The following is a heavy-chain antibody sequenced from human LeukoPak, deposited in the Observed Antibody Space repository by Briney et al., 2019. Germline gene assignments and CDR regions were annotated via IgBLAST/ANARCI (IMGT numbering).Heavy chain of an antibody. CDR1: GYSFSAYY. CDR2: INPKSGVT. V-gene: IGHV1-2*02. Sequence: GASVKVSCKASGYSFSAYYVHWVRQAPGQGLEWMAWINPKSGVTNYVKGFQGRVTMSRDTPISTVYMELSRLRSDDSAVYYCARGVDAFDIWGQGTMVTVSS. CDR3: ARGVDAFDI. J-gene: IGHJ3*02.